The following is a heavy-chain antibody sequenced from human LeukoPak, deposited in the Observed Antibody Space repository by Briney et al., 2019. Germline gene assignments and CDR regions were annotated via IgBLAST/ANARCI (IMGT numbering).Heavy chain of an antibody. CDR3: ARRAVVPAAKSVFDY. CDR2: IYYSGST. D-gene: IGHD2-2*01. V-gene: IGHV4-39*01. J-gene: IGHJ4*02. Sequence: SETLSLTCTVSGGSIPSNTNYWDWIRQPPGRGLEWIGSIYYSGSTYYSPSLKSRVTMSVDTSKNQFSLKLTSVNAADTAVYYCARRAVVPAAKSVFDYWGQGTLVTVSS. CDR1: GGSIPSNTNY.